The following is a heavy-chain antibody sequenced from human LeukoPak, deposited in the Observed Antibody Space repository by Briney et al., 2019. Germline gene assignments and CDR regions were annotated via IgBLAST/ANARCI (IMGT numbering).Heavy chain of an antibody. CDR1: GGSVSSGSYF. V-gene: IGHV4-61*01. J-gene: IGHJ6*02. CDR3: AREVIVGATGYYYYGMDV. CDR2: VYYSGST. Sequence: SETLSLTCTVSGGSVSSGSYFWTWIRQPPGKGLEWIGYVYYSGSTNYNPSLKSRVTISVDTSKNQFSLKVSSVTAADTAVYYCAREVIVGATGYYYYGMDVWGQGTTVTVSS. D-gene: IGHD1-26*01.